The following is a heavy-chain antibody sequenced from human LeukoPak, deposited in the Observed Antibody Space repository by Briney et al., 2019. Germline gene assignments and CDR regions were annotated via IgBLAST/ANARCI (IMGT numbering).Heavy chain of an antibody. CDR1: GFTVSSNS. V-gene: IGHV3-53*01. CDR2: IYSDNT. J-gene: IGHJ3*02. Sequence: GGSLRLSCTVSGFTVSSNSMSWVRQAPGKGLEWVSFIYSDNTHYSDSVKGRFTISRDNSKNTLYLQMNSLRAEDTAVYYCARVLEDRHDAFDIWGQGTMVTVSS. CDR3: ARVLEDRHDAFDI. D-gene: IGHD3-3*01.